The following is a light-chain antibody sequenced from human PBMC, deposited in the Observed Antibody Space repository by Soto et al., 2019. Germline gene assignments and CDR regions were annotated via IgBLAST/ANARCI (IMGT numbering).Light chain of an antibody. CDR1: QSVSSY. Sequence: EIVLTQSPATLSLSPGERATLSCRASQSVSSYLAWYQQKPGQAPRLLIYDASNRATGIPARFSGSVSGTDFTLTISSLEPEDFAVYYCQQRSNWPPSITFGQGTRLEIK. CDR2: DAS. J-gene: IGKJ5*01. CDR3: QQRSNWPPSIT. V-gene: IGKV3-11*01.